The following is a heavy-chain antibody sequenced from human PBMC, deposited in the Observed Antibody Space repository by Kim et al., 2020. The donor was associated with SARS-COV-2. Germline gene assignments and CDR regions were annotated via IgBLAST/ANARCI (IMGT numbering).Heavy chain of an antibody. D-gene: IGHD1-26*01. Sequence: SVKGRFTNSRDNAKSSLYLQMNSLRPEDTALYYCAKDVTVGGTLGASDIWGQGTMVTVSS. J-gene: IGHJ3*02. V-gene: IGHV3-9*01. CDR3: AKDVTVGGTLGASDI.